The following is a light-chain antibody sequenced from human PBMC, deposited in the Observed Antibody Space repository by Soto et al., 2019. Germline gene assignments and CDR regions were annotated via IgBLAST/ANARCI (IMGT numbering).Light chain of an antibody. Sequence: QLVLTQSSSASASLGSSVKLTCTLSSGHGTYIIAWHQQQPGKAPRYLMKLEGGGTYNKGSGVPDRFSGSSSGADRYLSISNLXFXDXADYYCETWDSNTRVFGGGTKVTVL. CDR2: LEGGGTY. J-gene: IGLJ3*02. V-gene: IGLV4-60*02. CDR1: SGHGTYI. CDR3: ETWDSNTRV.